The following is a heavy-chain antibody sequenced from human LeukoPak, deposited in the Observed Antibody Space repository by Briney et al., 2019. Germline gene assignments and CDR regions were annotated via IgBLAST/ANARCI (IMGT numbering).Heavy chain of an antibody. V-gene: IGHV4-59*02. D-gene: IGHD2-15*01. Sequence: SETLSLTCTVSGGSVSSYYWSWIRQPPGKGLEWIAYIYYSGSTKYNPSLKSRVTMSVDTSKNQSSLRLSSVTAADTAVYYCARDGRDCSGGSCFDWGQGTLVTVSS. CDR1: GGSVSSYY. CDR3: ARDGRDCSGGSCFD. CDR2: IYYSGST. J-gene: IGHJ4*02.